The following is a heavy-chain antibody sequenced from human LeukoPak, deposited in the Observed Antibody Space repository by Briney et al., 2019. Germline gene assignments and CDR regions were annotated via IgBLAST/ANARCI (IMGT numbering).Heavy chain of an antibody. CDR3: AKYYYGSGSSDFDY. D-gene: IGHD3-10*01. V-gene: IGHV3-23*01. Sequence: GGSLRLSCAASGFTFSSYAMSWVRQAPGKGLEWVSAISGSGGSTYYADSVKGRFTISRDNSKNTLDLQMNSLRAEDTAVYYCAKYYYGSGSSDFDYWGQGTLVTVSS. J-gene: IGHJ4*02. CDR1: GFTFSSYA. CDR2: ISGSGGST.